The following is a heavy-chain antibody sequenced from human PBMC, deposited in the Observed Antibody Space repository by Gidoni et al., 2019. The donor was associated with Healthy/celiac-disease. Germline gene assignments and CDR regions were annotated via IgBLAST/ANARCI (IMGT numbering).Heavy chain of an antibody. D-gene: IGHD3-10*01. CDR2: INHSGST. CDR3: AREFLGFGDYRGWFDP. CDR1: GGSFSGYY. J-gene: IGHJ5*02. V-gene: IGHV4-34*01. Sequence: QVQLQQWGAGLLKPSETLSLTCAVYGGSFSGYYWRWIRQPPGKGLEWIGEINHSGSTNYNPSLKSRVTISVDTSKNQFSRKLSSVTAADTAVYYCAREFLGFGDYRGWFDPWGQGTLVTVSS.